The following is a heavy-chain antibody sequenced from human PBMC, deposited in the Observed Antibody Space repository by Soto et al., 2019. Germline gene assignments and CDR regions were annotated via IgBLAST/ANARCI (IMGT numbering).Heavy chain of an antibody. J-gene: IGHJ4*02. CDR1: GDSISDSHYY. D-gene: IGHD3-22*01. CDR3: ARQIKPSYYHSSGYYFDY. CDR2: IYYSGST. Sequence: SETLSLTCTVSGDSISDSHYYWGWIRQPPGKGLECIGSIYYSGSTYFTPSLKSRVTMSIDTSKNQFSLKLSSVTAADTAVYYCARQIKPSYYHSSGYYFDYWGQGTLVTV. V-gene: IGHV4-39*01.